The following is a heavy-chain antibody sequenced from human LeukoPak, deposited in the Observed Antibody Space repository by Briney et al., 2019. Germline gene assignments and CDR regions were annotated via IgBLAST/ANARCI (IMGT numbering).Heavy chain of an antibody. CDR2: IYYSGTT. D-gene: IGHD3-10*01. CDR3: ARGGDMIRGVPPAFDY. CDR1: GGSISSYY. V-gene: IGHV4-59*01. Sequence: PSETLSLTCTVSGGSISSYYWSWIRQPPGKGLEWIGYIYYSGTTNYNPSLMSRVTISVDTSKNQFSLRLSSVTAADSAVYYCARGGDMIRGVPPAFDYWGQGTLVTVSS. J-gene: IGHJ4*02.